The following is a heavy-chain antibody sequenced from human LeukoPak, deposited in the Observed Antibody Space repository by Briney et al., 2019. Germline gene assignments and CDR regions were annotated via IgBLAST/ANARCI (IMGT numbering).Heavy chain of an antibody. D-gene: IGHD1-26*01. V-gene: IGHV3-48*03. Sequence: QPGGSLRLSCAASGFTFSSYEMNWVRQAPGKGLEWVSIISRASESIFYADSVKGRFTISRDNAKNSLYLQMNDLRAEDTAAYYCARGATDTTRWFGPWGQGTLVTVSS. CDR3: ARGATDTTRWFGP. CDR2: ISRASESI. CDR1: GFTFSSYE. J-gene: IGHJ5*02.